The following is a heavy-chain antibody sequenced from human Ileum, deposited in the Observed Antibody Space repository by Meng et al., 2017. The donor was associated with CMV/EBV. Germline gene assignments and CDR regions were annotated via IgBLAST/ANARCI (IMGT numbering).Heavy chain of an antibody. D-gene: IGHD6-19*01. CDR3: ARGSWSSGWYTNF. CDR1: GFTFSDYY. Sequence: GGSLRLSCAASGFTFSDYYMSWIRQSSGKGLEWVASISSHGYTIKYADSVKGRFMISGDDAKSSLSLQMSSLRDEDTAVYYCARGSWSSGWYTNFWGQGTLVTVSS. CDR2: ISSHGYTI. V-gene: IGHV3-11*01. J-gene: IGHJ4*02.